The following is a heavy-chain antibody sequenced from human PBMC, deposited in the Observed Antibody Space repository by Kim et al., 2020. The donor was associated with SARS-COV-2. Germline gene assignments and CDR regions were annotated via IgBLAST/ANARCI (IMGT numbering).Heavy chain of an antibody. CDR3: ARHSLEEVVVLAFDI. CDR2: IYYSGST. J-gene: IGHJ3*02. Sequence: SETLSLTCTVSGGSISSYYWSWIRQPPGKGLEWIGYIYYSGSTNYNPSLKSRVTISVDTSKNQFSLKLSSVTAADTAVYYCARHSLEEVVVLAFDIWGQGTMVTVSS. CDR1: GGSISSYY. D-gene: IGHD3-22*01. V-gene: IGHV4-59*08.